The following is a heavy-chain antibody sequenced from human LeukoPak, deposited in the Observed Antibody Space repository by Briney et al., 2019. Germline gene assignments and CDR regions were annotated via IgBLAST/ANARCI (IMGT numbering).Heavy chain of an antibody. CDR1: GGSISSYY. CDR2: IYYSGST. V-gene: IGHV4-59*08. D-gene: IGHD6-13*01. Sequence: SETLSLTCTVSGGSISSYYWSWIRQPPGKGLEWIGYIYYSGSTNYNPSLNSRDTISVDTSKNQFSLKLSSVTAADTAVYYCARSFHSSSWYFDYWGQGTLVTVSS. CDR3: ARSFHSSSWYFDY. J-gene: IGHJ4*02.